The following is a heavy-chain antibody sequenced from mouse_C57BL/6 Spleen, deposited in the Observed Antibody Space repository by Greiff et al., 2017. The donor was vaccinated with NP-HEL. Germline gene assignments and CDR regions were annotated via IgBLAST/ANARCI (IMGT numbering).Heavy chain of an antibody. D-gene: IGHD1-1*01. CDR1: GYSFTDYN. CDR3: ARSYYYGSSHYAMDY. CDR2: INPNYGTT. Sequence: VQLKQSGPELVKPGASVKISCKASGYSFTDYNMNWVKQSNGKSLEWIGVINPNYGTTSYNQKFKGKATLTVDQSSSTAYMQLNSLTSEDSAVYYCARSYYYGSSHYAMDYWGQGTSVTVSS. V-gene: IGHV1-39*01. J-gene: IGHJ4*01.